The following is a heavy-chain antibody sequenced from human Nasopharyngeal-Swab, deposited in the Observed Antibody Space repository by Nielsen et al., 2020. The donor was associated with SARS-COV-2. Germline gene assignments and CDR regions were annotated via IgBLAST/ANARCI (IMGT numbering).Heavy chain of an antibody. J-gene: IGHJ6*03. CDR1: GGSFSSGAHF. CDR3: ARAVSSVVPAAANYYYDMDV. CDR2: VQYSGRN. D-gene: IGHD2-2*01. V-gene: IGHV4-31*03. Sequence: SETLSLTCTVSGGSFSSGAHFWSWVRQHPGKGLEWIGYVQYSGRNYYNPSLKSRLLISVDTSKNPFSLKLSSVASADTAVYYCARAVSSVVPAAANYYYDMDVWGKGTTVAVSS.